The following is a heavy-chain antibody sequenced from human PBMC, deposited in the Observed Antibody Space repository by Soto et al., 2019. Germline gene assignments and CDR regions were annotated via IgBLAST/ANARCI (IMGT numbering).Heavy chain of an antibody. CDR1: GYTFTSYG. Sequence: QVQLVQSGAEVKKPGASVKVSCKASGYTFTSYGISWVRQAPGQGLEWMGWISAYNGNTNYAQRLQGRVTMTTDTATSTAYMELRSLSSDDTAVYYCARDLDSGYYWRAFDIWGQGTMVTVSS. V-gene: IGHV1-18*01. CDR3: ARDLDSGYYWRAFDI. J-gene: IGHJ3*02. D-gene: IGHD3-22*01. CDR2: ISAYNGNT.